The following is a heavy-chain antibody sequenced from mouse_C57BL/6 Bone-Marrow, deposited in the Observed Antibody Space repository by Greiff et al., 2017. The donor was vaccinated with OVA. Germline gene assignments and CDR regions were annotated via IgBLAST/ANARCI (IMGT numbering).Heavy chain of an antibody. J-gene: IGHJ1*03. V-gene: IGHV5-17*01. Sequence: EVKLEESGGGLVKPGGSLKLSCAASGFTFSDYGMHWVRQAPEKGLEWVAYISSGSSTIYYADTVKGRFTISRDNAKNTLFLQMTSLRSEDTAMYYCARRTTVVATDFDVWGTGTTVTVSS. D-gene: IGHD1-1*01. CDR1: GFTFSDYG. CDR2: ISSGSSTI. CDR3: ARRTTVVATDFDV.